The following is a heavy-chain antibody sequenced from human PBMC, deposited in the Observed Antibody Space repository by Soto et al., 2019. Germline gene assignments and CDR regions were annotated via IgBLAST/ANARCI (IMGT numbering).Heavy chain of an antibody. Sequence: SETLSLSCAVSSGAISCSNWWSWVRQPPGKGLEWIGEIYHSGSTNYNPSLKSRVTISVDKSKNQFSLKLSSVTAADTAVYYCARTESYNWNSQDYYYYMDVWGKGTTVTVSS. CDR3: ARTESYNWNSQDYYYYMDV. V-gene: IGHV4-4*02. CDR1: SGAISCSNW. J-gene: IGHJ6*03. CDR2: IYHSGST. D-gene: IGHD1-7*01.